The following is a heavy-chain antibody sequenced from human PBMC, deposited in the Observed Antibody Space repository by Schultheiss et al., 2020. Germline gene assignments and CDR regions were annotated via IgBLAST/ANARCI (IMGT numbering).Heavy chain of an antibody. CDR1: GGSISSSSYY. J-gene: IGHJ4*02. D-gene: IGHD3-22*01. V-gene: IGHV4-39*07. CDR2: IYHSGST. CDR3: ARVMAVMGYYDSSGPADY. Sequence: SETLSLTCTVSGGSISSSSYYWGWIRQPPGKGLEWIGSIYHSGSTNYNPSLKSRVTISVDKSKNQFSLKLSSVTAADTAVYYCARVMAVMGYYDSSGPADYWGQGTLVTVSS.